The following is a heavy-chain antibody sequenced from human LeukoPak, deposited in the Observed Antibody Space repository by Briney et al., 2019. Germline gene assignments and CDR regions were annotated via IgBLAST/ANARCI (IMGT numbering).Heavy chain of an antibody. Sequence: GGSLRLSCAASGFTFSSYGMHWVRQAPGKGLEWVAVISYDGSNKYYADSAKGRFTISRDNSKNTLYLQMNSLRAEDTAVYYCAKDLVSIAVAGTGFDYWGQGTLVTVSS. CDR2: ISYDGSNK. CDR1: GFTFSSYG. V-gene: IGHV3-30*18. CDR3: AKDLVSIAVAGTGFDY. D-gene: IGHD6-19*01. J-gene: IGHJ4*02.